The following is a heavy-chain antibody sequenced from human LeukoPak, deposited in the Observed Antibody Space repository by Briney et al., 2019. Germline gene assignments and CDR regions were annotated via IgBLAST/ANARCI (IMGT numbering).Heavy chain of an antibody. CDR2: IRSKAYGGTT. V-gene: IGHV3-49*04. D-gene: IGHD3-10*01. CDR1: GFTFGDYA. CDR3: TRDRGKVLWFGEFFDY. Sequence: GGSLRLSCTASGFTFGDYAMSGVRQAPGKGLEWVGFIRSKAYGGTTEYAASVKGRFTISRDDSKSIAYLQMNSLKTEDTAVYYCTRDRGKVLWFGEFFDYWGQGTLVTVSS. J-gene: IGHJ4*02.